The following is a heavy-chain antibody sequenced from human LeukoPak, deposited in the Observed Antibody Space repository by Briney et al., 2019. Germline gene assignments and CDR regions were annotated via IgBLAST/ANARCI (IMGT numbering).Heavy chain of an antibody. J-gene: IGHJ4*02. CDR2: IYYSGST. CDR1: GGSISSSSYY. Sequence: TSETLSLTCTVSGGSISSSSYYWGWIRQPPGKGLEWIGSIYYSGSTYYNPSLKSRVTISVDTSKNQFSLKLSSVTAADTAVYYCASGIVVVTATLDYWGQGTLVTVSS. D-gene: IGHD2-21*02. CDR3: ASGIVVVTATLDY. V-gene: IGHV4-39*01.